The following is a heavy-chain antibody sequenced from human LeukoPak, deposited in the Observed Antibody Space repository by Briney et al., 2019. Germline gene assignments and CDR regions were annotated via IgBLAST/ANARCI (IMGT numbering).Heavy chain of an antibody. V-gene: IGHV1-2*02. CDR1: GYTFSSYV. D-gene: IGHD3-3*01. CDR3: ARVYTIFGVVIPNFDY. CDR2: ISPYNGNT. J-gene: IGHJ4*02. Sequence: ASVKVSCKASGYTFSSYVINWVRQAPGQGLEWMGRISPYNGNTNYAQKFQGRVTMTRDTSISTAYMELSRLRSDDTAVYYCARVYTIFGVVIPNFDYWGQGTLVTVSS.